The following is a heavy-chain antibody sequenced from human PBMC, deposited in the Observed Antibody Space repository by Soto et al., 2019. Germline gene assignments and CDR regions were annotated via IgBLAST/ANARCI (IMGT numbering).Heavy chain of an antibody. D-gene: IGHD4-17*01. Sequence: QVQLQESGPGLVKPSETLSLTCTVSGGSISSYYWSWIRQPPGKGLEWIGYIYYSGSTNYNPSLKSRVTTSVDTSKNQFSLKLSSVTAADTAVYYCARGRGTTVTRLDYWGQGTLVTVSS. CDR3: ARGRGTTVTRLDY. CDR2: IYYSGST. J-gene: IGHJ4*02. V-gene: IGHV4-59*01. CDR1: GGSISSYY.